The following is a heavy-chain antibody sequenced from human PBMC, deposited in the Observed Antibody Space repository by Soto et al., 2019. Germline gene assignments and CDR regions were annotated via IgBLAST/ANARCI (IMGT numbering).Heavy chain of an antibody. CDR2: FYYSGST. Sequence: SETLSLTCTVSGGSISSSSYYWGWIRQPPGKGLEWIGTFYYSGSTKYNPSLKSRVSMSVDTSKNQFSLRLISVTAADTAKYFCASEGNLGRWLQPLDFWGQGTLVTVSS. CDR1: GGSISSSSYY. CDR3: ASEGNLGRWLQPLDF. V-gene: IGHV4-39*07. J-gene: IGHJ4*02. D-gene: IGHD5-12*01.